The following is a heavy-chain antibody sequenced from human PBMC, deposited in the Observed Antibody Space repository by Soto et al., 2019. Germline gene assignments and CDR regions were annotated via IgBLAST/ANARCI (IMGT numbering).Heavy chain of an antibody. V-gene: IGHV1-69*02. CDR3: ATNYGSGSAHFDN. Sequence: QVQLVQSGAEVKKPGSSVKVSCTASGDTFNFYTISWVRQAPGQGLEWMGRIIPMLGMSNYAQNLQGRVTRMADKSTSTAYMELSSLRSEDTALYYCATNYGSGSAHFDNWGQGTLVTVSS. D-gene: IGHD3-10*01. CDR1: GDTFNFYT. CDR2: IIPMLGMS. J-gene: IGHJ4*02.